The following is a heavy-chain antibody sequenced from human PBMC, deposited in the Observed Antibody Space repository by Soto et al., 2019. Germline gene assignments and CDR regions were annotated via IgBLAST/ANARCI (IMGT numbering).Heavy chain of an antibody. D-gene: IGHD3-22*01. CDR1: GFTFSSYG. CDR3: AKVRYDSSGYGDY. J-gene: IGHJ4*02. CDR2: ISYDGSNK. V-gene: IGHV3-30*18. Sequence: QVQLVESGGGVVQPGRSLRLSCAASGFTFSSYGMHWVRQAPGKGLEWVAVISYDGSNKYYADSVKGRFTISRDNSKNTLYLQMNSLRAEDTAVYYCAKVRYDSSGYGDYWGQGTLVTVSS.